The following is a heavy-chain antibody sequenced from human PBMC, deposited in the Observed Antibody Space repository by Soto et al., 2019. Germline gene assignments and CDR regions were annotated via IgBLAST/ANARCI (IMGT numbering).Heavy chain of an antibody. D-gene: IGHD5-12*01. J-gene: IGHJ3*02. V-gene: IGHV3-30*18. Sequence: GGSLRLSCAASGFTFSSYGMHWVRQAPGKGLEWVAVISYDGSNKYYADSVKGRFTISRDNSKNTLYLQMNSLRAEDTAVYYWAKERWLQSGAFDIWGQGTMVTVSS. CDR3: AKERWLQSGAFDI. CDR2: ISYDGSNK. CDR1: GFTFSSYG.